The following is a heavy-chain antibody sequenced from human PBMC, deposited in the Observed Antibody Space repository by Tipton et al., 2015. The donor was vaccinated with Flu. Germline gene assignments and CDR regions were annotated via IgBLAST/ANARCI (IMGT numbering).Heavy chain of an antibody. CDR1: GGSISSSSYY. J-gene: IGHJ5*02. CDR3: ARPGLSRGLDP. V-gene: IGHV4-39*01. Sequence: TLSLTCTVSGGSISSSSYYWGWIRQPPGKGLEWIGSIYYSGSTYYNPSLKSRVTISVDTSKNQFSLKLSSVTAADTAVYYCARPGLSRGLDPWGQGTLVTVSS. D-gene: IGHD6-19*01. CDR2: IYYSGST.